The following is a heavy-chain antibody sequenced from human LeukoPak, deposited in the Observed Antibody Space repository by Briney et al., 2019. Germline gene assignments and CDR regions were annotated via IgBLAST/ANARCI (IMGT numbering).Heavy chain of an antibody. CDR3: ARRSGIAVAGAFDY. CDR1: GFTFSSYE. J-gene: IGHJ4*02. D-gene: IGHD6-19*01. V-gene: IGHV3-48*03. CDR2: ISSSGSTI. Sequence: PGGSLRLSCAASGFTFSSYELNWVRQAPGMGLEWVSYISSSGSTISYADSVKGRFTISRDNAKNSLYLQMNSLRAEDTAVYYCARRSGIAVAGAFDYWGQGTLVTVSS.